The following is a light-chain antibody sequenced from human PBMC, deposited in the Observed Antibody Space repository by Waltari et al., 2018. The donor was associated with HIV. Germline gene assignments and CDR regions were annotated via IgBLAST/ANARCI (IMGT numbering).Light chain of an antibody. Sequence: QFALTQPASVFGSPGQSITISCTGSSSDVGSHNFVSWYQQHPGKAPKSIIYEVSKRPSGVSNRFSGSKSGNTASLTISGLQAEDEADYYCSSHVDFIEVMFGGGTKLTVL. J-gene: IGLJ3*02. CDR3: SSHVDFIEVM. CDR2: EVS. CDR1: SSDVGSHNF. V-gene: IGLV2-23*02.